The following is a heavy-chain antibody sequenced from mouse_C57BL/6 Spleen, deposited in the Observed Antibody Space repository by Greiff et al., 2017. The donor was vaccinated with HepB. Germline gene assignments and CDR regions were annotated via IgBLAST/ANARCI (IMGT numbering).Heavy chain of an antibody. CDR3: ARSRSGLFAY. D-gene: IGHD3-1*01. Sequence: VQLQQSGAELVRPGSSVKLSCKASGYTFTSYWMHWVKQRPIQGLEWIGNIDPSDSETHYNQKFKDKATLTVDKSSSTAYMQLSSLTSEDSAVYYCARSRSGLFAYWGQGTLVTVSA. CDR1: GYTFTSYW. CDR2: IDPSDSET. V-gene: IGHV1-52*01. J-gene: IGHJ3*01.